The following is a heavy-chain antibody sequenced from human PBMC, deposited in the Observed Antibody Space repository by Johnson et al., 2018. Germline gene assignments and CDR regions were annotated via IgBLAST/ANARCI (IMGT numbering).Heavy chain of an antibody. CDR3: ARGPRGEDDSFDI. V-gene: IGHV3-30*03. CDR2: ISYDGSNK. Sequence: QVQLVQAGGGLVQPGGSLRLSCAASGFTFSSYDMHWVRQAPGKGLEGVAVISYDGSNKYYADSVKGRFTNSRDNSENPLDLQMNSLRAEDTAVYYWARGPRGEDDSFDIWGKGTMVTVSS. D-gene: IGHD3-16*01. J-gene: IGHJ3*02. CDR1: GFTFSSYD.